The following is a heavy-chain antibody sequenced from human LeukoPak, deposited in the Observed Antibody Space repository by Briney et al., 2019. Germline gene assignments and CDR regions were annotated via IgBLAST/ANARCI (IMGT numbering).Heavy chain of an antibody. Sequence: PGGSLRLSCSASGFSFRTYAIHWVRQAPGKGLEYVSAISSNGDNTYYGDSVKGRFTISRDNSKNTLYLQMSSLRAEDTAVYYCVRISMGYYDYWGQGTLVTVSS. D-gene: IGHD2/OR15-2a*01. J-gene: IGHJ4*02. CDR3: VRISMGYYDY. V-gene: IGHV3-64D*06. CDR1: GFSFRTYA. CDR2: ISSNGDNT.